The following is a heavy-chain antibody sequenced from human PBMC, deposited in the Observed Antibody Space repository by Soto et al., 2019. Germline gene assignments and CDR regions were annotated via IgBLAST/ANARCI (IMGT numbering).Heavy chain of an antibody. Sequence: QVQLVESGGGLVKPGGSLRLSCAASGFTFSDYYMSWIRQAPGKGLEWVSYISSSGSTIYYADSVKGRFTISRDNAKNSLYPQMNRLRAEGTAVYYCSRSIGKGSGYPLGPIYFYRMDGWGQGTQVTVSS. CDR2: ISSSGSTI. V-gene: IGHV3-11*01. D-gene: IGHD3-3*01. CDR1: GFTFSDYY. CDR3: SRSIGKGSGYPLGPIYFYRMDG. J-gene: IGHJ6*02.